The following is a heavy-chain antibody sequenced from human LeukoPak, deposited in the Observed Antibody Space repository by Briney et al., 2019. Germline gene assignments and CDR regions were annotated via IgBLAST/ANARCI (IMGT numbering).Heavy chain of an antibody. CDR1: GFDFSSNW. CDR2: INTDGSGT. Sequence: GGSLRLSCAASGFDFSSNWMHWVRQAPGKGLVWVSRINTDGSGTSYADSVKGRFTISRDNAKNTLYLQMNSLRAEDTAVYYCARGNAHAFDIWGQGTMVTVSS. D-gene: IGHD1-1*01. V-gene: IGHV3-74*01. J-gene: IGHJ3*02. CDR3: ARGNAHAFDI.